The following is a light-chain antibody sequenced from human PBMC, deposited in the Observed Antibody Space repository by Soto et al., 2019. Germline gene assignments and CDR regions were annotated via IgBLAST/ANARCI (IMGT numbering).Light chain of an antibody. CDR2: GNS. J-gene: IGLJ2*01. V-gene: IGLV1-40*01. Sequence: QSVLTQPPSVSGAPGQRVTISCTGSNSNIGAGYDVHWYQQLPGTAPKLLIYGNSNRPSGVPDRFSGSKSGTSASLAITGLQAEDEADYYCQSYDTSLSGFVVFGGGTKVTVL. CDR1: NSNIGAGYD. CDR3: QSYDTSLSGFVV.